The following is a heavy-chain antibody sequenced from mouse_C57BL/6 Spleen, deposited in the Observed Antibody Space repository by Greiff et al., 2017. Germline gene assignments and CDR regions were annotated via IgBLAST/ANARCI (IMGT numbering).Heavy chain of an antibody. D-gene: IGHD2-1*01. CDR1: GYPFTEYT. Sequence: QVQLQQSGAELVKPGASVKLSCKASGYPFTEYTLTWLKQRSGRGLAWIGWFSPGGGGIKSNEKFKDKATWTADKSSSTVYMELSRVTSEDSAVYFCARHESRNYSPLDYWGKGTTLTVSS. V-gene: IGHV1-62-2*01. J-gene: IGHJ2*01. CDR2: FSPGGGGI. CDR3: ARHESRNYSPLDY.